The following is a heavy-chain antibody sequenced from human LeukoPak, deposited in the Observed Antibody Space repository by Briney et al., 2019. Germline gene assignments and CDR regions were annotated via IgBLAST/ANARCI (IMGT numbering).Heavy chain of an antibody. CDR2: ISGSGGST. D-gene: IGHD3-16*02. V-gene: IGHV3-23*01. CDR3: AKALGVLSFIVDC. Sequence: GGSLRLSCAASGFTFSSYAMSWVRQAPGKGLEWVSGISGSGGSTYYADSVKGRFTISRDNSKNTLYLQVNILRAEDTAVYYCAKALGVLSFIVDCWGQGTLVTVSS. CDR1: GFTFSSYA. J-gene: IGHJ4*02.